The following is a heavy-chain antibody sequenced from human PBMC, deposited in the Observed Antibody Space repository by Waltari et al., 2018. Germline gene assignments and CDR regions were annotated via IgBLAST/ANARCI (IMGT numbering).Heavy chain of an antibody. Sequence: EVQLLESGGGLVQPGGSLRLSCAPSGFTFSSYAMSWVRQAPGKGLKWVSAISGTGDSTYYADSVKGRFTISRDSSKNTLYLQMDSLRAEDTAVYYCAKQFGSGSYYLDYWGQGTLVTVSS. CDR3: AKQFGSGSYYLDY. V-gene: IGHV3-23*01. CDR2: ISGTGDST. CDR1: GFTFSSYA. D-gene: IGHD3-10*01. J-gene: IGHJ4*02.